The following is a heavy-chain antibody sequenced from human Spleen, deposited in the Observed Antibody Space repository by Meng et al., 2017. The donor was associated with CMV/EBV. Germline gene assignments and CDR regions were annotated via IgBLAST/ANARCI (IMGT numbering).Heavy chain of an antibody. Sequence: GESLKISCAASEFTFSSYGMHWVRQAPGKGLEWVAVIWYDGSNKYYADSVKGRFTISRDNSKNTLYLQMNSLRAEDTAVYYCGRDRSISGTTTDYGMDVWGQGTTVTVSS. CDR2: IWYDGSNK. J-gene: IGHJ6*02. CDR3: GRDRSISGTTTDYGMDV. CDR1: EFTFSSYG. V-gene: IGHV3-33*01. D-gene: IGHD1-20*01.